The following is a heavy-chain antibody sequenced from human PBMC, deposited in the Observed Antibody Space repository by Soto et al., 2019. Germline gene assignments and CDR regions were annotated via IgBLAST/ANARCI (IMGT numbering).Heavy chain of an antibody. CDR3: ARGAAGYSSGWEPQDWFDP. J-gene: IGHJ5*02. D-gene: IGHD6-19*01. CDR1: GFTFSSYW. CDR2: INSDGSST. Sequence: EVQLVESGGGLVQPGGSLRLSCAASGFTFSSYWMHWVRQAPGKGLVWVSRINSDGSSTSYADSVKGRFTISRDNAKNTLYLQMNSLRAEDTAVYYCARGAAGYSSGWEPQDWFDPWGQGTLVTVSS. V-gene: IGHV3-74*01.